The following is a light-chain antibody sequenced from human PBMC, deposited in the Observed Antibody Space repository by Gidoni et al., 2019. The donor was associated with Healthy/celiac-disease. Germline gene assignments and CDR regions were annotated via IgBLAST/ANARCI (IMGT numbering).Light chain of an antibody. CDR2: DAS. CDR1: QDISNY. J-gene: IGKJ4*01. Sequence: DIQMTWSPSSLSASVGDRVTITCQASQDISNYLNWYQQKPGKAPKLLIYDASNLETGVPSRFSGSGSGTDFTFTISSLQPEDIATYYCQQYDNLPLTFGRGTKVDIK. V-gene: IGKV1-33*01. CDR3: QQYDNLPLT.